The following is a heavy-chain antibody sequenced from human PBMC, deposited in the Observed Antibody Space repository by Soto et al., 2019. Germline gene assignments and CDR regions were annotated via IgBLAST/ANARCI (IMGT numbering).Heavy chain of an antibody. D-gene: IGHD4-17*01. CDR3: ARGPSYFGDYGKLQH. Sequence: QVQLQESGPGLVKPSQTLSLTCTVSGCSIRRGTYYWSWIRQHPGKGLEWIGYISYSGSTYYNPSLKSGLTISVDTSNTQFSPKLTSVTAADTAVYYCARGPSYFGDYGKLQHWGQGTLVAVSS. J-gene: IGHJ1*01. V-gene: IGHV4-31*03. CDR2: ISYSGST. CDR1: GCSIRRGTYY.